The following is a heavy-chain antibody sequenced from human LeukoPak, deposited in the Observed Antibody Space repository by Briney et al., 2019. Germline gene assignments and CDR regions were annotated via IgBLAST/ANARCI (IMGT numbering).Heavy chain of an antibody. V-gene: IGHV3-33*01. J-gene: IGHJ3*01. D-gene: IGHD3-9*01. Sequence: GGSLRLSCAASGFTFSDYAMHWVRQAPGKGLEWVAVIWYDGSNEKYADSVKGQFTISRDNSKNTLYLQMNSLRAEDTAMYYCAREETGAFDLWGLGTMATVSS. CDR1: GFTFSDYA. CDR2: IWYDGSNE. CDR3: AREETGAFDL.